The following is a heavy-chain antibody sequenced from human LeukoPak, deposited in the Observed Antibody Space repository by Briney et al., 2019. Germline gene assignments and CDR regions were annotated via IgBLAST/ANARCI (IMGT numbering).Heavy chain of an antibody. D-gene: IGHD6-6*01. V-gene: IGHV3-23*01. CDR2: ISGSGGRT. CDR1: GLTFSNYG. Sequence: GGSLRLSCAASGLTFSNYGMSWVRQAPGKGLEWVSGISGSGGRTYYADSVRGRFIISRDNSKNTLNLEMNRLRAEDSAVYYCAKSRSLEYSSSSDFWGQGTLVTVSS. J-gene: IGHJ4*02. CDR3: AKSRSLEYSSSSDF.